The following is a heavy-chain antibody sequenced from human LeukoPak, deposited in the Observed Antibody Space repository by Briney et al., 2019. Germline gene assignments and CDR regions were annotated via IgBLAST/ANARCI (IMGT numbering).Heavy chain of an antibody. CDR3: ARDKNSGECVSNSCYGVWPLDI. CDR1: GGTFSINA. CDR2: IIPMSETP. Sequence: ASVKVSCKASGGTFSINAITWVRQAPGQGLEWMGGIIPMSETPKYTQRFQGRVTIATDESTNTAYMELSSLRSEDTAVYYCARDKNSGECVSNSCYGVWPLDIWGQGTMVTVSS. V-gene: IGHV1-69*05. J-gene: IGHJ3*02. D-gene: IGHD2-2*01.